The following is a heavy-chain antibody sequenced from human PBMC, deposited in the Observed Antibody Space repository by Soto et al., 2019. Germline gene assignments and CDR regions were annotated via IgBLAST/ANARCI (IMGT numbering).Heavy chain of an antibody. Sequence: QAQLVQSGAEVKKPGASVKVSCEASGYTFTDYYMHWVRQAPGQGLEWMGWINPNSGGTNYAQKFQGRVTMTRDKSISTAYMELNRLRSDDTAVYYCARDQSPSSGWPGMDVWGQGTTVTVSS. J-gene: IGHJ6*02. CDR3: ARDQSPSSGWPGMDV. V-gene: IGHV1-2*02. CDR2: INPNSGGT. CDR1: GYTFTDYY. D-gene: IGHD6-19*01.